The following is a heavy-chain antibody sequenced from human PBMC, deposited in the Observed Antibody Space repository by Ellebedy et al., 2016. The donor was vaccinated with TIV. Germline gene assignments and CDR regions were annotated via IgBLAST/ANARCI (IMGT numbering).Heavy chain of an antibody. CDR2: INGDT. CDR3: ARGPYARADY. D-gene: IGHD2-2*01. J-gene: IGHJ4*02. V-gene: IGHV1-3*01. Sequence: AASVKVSCKASGYIFTPYAMHWARQALGQGLEWMGWINGDTKYSEKFQGRVTITRDISASTVYMELSGLRSEDTALYYCARGPYARADYWGQGTRVTVSS. CDR1: GYIFTPYA.